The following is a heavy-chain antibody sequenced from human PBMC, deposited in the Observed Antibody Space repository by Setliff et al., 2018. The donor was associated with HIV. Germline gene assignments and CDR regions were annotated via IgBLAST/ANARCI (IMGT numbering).Heavy chain of an antibody. CDR3: ARDVYFTFSGEVIRHYLDV. J-gene: IGHJ6*03. CDR2: MNPNSGNT. V-gene: IGHV1-8*02. CDR1: GYKFTGHH. Sequence: ASVKVSCKASGYKFTGHHIQWMRQAPGQGLEWMGRMNPNSGNTGYAQKFQGRVTMTRNTSISTAYMELSSLRSEDTAVYYCARDVYFTFSGEVIRHYLDVWGKGTTVTVSS. D-gene: IGHD3-3*01.